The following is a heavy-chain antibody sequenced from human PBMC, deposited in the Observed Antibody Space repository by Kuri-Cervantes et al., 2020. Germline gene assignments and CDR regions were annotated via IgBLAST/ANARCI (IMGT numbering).Heavy chain of an antibody. J-gene: IGHJ4*02. CDR2: IWYDGSNK. V-gene: IGHV3-33*01. D-gene: IGHD6-6*01. CDR1: GFTFSSYG. Sequence: LSLTCAASGFTFSSYGMHWVRQAPGKGLEWVAVIWYDGSNKYYADSVKGRFTISRDNSKNTLYLQMNSLRAEDTAVYYCALYSSSSGSHDSDYWGQGTLVTVSS. CDR3: ALYSSSSGSHDSDY.